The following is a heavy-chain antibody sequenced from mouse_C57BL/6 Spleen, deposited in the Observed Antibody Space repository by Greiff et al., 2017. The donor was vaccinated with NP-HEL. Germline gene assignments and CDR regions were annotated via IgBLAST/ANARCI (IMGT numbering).Heavy chain of an antibody. CDR3: ARSDLSPYYYAMDY. V-gene: IGHV1-59*01. CDR2: IDPSDSYT. J-gene: IGHJ4*01. D-gene: IGHD1-1*01. CDR1: GYTFTSYW. Sequence: QVQLQQPGAELVRPGTSVKLSCKASGYTFTSYWMHWVKQRPGQGLEWIGVIDPSDSYTNYTQKFKGKATLTVDTSSSTAYMQLSSLTSEDSAVYYCARSDLSPYYYAMDYWGQGTSVTVSS.